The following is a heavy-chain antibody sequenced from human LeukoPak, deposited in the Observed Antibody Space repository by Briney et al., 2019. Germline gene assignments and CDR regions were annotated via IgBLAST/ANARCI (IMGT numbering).Heavy chain of an antibody. CDR3: ARVGSSGYYGYYYYMDV. CDR2: IYYSGST. D-gene: IGHD3-22*01. Sequence: SETLSLTCTVSGGSISSYYWSWIRQPPGKGLEWIGYIYYSGSTNYNPSLKSRVTISVDTSKNQFSLKLSSVTAADTAVYYCARVGSSGYYGYYYYMDVWGKGTTVTVSS. V-gene: IGHV4-59*01. J-gene: IGHJ6*03. CDR1: GGSISSYY.